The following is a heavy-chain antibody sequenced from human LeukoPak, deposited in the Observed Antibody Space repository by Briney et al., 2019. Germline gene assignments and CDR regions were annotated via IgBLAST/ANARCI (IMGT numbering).Heavy chain of an antibody. Sequence: SGTLSLTCTVSGGSISSYYWSWIRQPPGKGLEWIAYISDIGSINYNPSLKSRVTISLDTSKNQFSLKLSSVTAADTAVYYCAGHHPRNTVDFWGQGTLVTVSS. D-gene: IGHD2/OR15-2a*01. CDR2: ISDIGSI. V-gene: IGHV4-59*08. CDR1: GGSISSYY. CDR3: AGHHPRNTVDF. J-gene: IGHJ4*02.